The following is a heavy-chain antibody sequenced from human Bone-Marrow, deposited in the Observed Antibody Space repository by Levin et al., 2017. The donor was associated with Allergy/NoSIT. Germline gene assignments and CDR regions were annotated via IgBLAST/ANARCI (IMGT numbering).Heavy chain of an antibody. V-gene: IGHV3-33*01. J-gene: IGHJ4*02. Sequence: PGGSLRLSCAASGFTFSGYGMHWVRQVPGKGLEWVADIWYDGSQRGYADSVKGRFTISRDNSKNTLYLQMNSLSAEDTAVYFCARDKDIPMATSRFDYWGQGTLVTVSS. CDR3: ARDKDIPMATSRFDY. CDR2: IWYDGSQR. D-gene: IGHD5-18*01. CDR1: GFTFSGYG.